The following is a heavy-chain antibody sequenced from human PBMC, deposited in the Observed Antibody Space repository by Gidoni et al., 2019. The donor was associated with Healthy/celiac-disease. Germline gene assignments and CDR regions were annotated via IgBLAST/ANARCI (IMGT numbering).Heavy chain of an antibody. CDR1: GFPFSSYW. J-gene: IGHJ4*02. CDR3: ARDSVYQLVPDY. V-gene: IGHV3-7*01. D-gene: IGHD6-6*01. Sequence: EVQLVESGGGLVQPGGSLRLSCAASGFPFSSYWMSWVRQAPGKGLEWVANIKQDGSEKYYVDSVKGRFTISRDNAKNSLYLQMNSLRAEDTAVYYCARDSVYQLVPDYWGQGTLVTVSS. CDR2: IKQDGSEK.